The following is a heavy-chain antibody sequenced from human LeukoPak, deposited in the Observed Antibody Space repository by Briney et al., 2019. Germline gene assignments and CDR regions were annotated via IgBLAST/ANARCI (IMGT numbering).Heavy chain of an antibody. CDR2: ISAYNGNT. D-gene: IGHD2-2*01. Sequence: ASVKVSCKAAGYTFTSYGIIWVRKAPGQGLEWMGWISAYNGNTNYAQKLQGRVTMTTDTSTSTAYMELRSLRSEDTAVYYCARGTADPRYYYYGMDVWGQGTTVTVSS. CDR1: GYTFTSYG. V-gene: IGHV1-18*01. J-gene: IGHJ6*02. CDR3: ARGTADPRYYYYGMDV.